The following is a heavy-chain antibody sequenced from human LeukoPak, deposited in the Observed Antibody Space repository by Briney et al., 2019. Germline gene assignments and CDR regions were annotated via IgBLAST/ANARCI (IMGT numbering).Heavy chain of an antibody. Sequence: SETLSLTCTVSGGSISSSSYYWGWIRQPPGKGLEWIGSIYYSGSTYYNPSLESRVTISVDTSKNQFSLKLSSVTAADTAVYYCAGLGGFYGSGSYYNPHFDYWGQGTLVTVPS. CDR1: GGSISSSSYY. D-gene: IGHD3-10*01. J-gene: IGHJ4*02. V-gene: IGHV4-39*01. CDR2: IYYSGST. CDR3: AGLGGFYGSGSYYNPHFDY.